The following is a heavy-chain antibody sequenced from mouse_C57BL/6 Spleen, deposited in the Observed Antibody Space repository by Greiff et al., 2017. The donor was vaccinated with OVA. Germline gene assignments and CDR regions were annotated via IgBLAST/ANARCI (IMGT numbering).Heavy chain of an antibody. CDR1: GFTFSSYG. Sequence: EVQLQESGGDLVKPGGSLKLSCAASGFTFSSYGMSWVRQTPDKRLEWVATISSGGSYTYYPDSVKGRFTISRDNAKNTLYLQMSSLKSEDTAMYYCARQDAGGNGLFDYWGQGTTLTVSS. J-gene: IGHJ2*01. V-gene: IGHV5-6*01. CDR3: ARQDAGGNGLFDY. CDR2: ISSGGSYT. D-gene: IGHD2-1*01.